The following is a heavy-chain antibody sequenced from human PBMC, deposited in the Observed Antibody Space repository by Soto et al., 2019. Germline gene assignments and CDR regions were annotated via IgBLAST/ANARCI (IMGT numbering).Heavy chain of an antibody. D-gene: IGHD6-13*01. J-gene: IGHJ4*02. Sequence: SETLSLTCAVSGGSINSGGNSWSWIRQPPGKGLEWIGYIYHSGSTYYNPSLKSRVTISVDRSKNQFSLKLSSVTAAGTAVYYSARDSGRAASGCSGFDYWGQAPLVTVSS. CDR3: ARDSGRAASGCSGFDY. CDR1: GGSINSGGNS. CDR2: IYHSGST. V-gene: IGHV4-30-2*01.